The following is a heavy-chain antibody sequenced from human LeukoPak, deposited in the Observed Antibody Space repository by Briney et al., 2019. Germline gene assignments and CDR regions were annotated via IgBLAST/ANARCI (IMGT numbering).Heavy chain of an antibody. Sequence: GGSLRLSCAASGFTFSSYSMNWVRQAPGKGLEWVSYISSSSSTIYYADSVKGRFTISRDNAKNSLYLQMNSLRAEDTAVYYCARGLPSDYWGQGTLVTVSS. CDR2: ISSSSSTI. CDR1: GFTFSSYS. CDR3: ARGLPSDY. V-gene: IGHV3-48*01. J-gene: IGHJ4*02.